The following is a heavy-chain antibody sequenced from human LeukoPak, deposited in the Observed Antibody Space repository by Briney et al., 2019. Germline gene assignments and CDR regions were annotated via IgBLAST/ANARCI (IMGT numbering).Heavy chain of an antibody. J-gene: IGHJ4*02. Sequence: GGSLRLSCAASGFTFSSYSMNWVRQAPGKGLEWVSYISSSSSTIYYADSVKGRFTISRDNAKNSLYLQMNSLRDEDTAVYYCARELIRYFDWLPFDYWGQGTLVTVSS. CDR1: GFTFSSYS. CDR3: ARELIRYFDWLPFDY. V-gene: IGHV3-48*02. D-gene: IGHD3-9*01. CDR2: ISSSSSTI.